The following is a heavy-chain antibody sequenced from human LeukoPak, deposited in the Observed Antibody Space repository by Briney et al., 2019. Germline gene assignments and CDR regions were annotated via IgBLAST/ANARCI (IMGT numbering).Heavy chain of an antibody. V-gene: IGHV3-23*01. J-gene: IGHJ4*02. D-gene: IGHD6-19*01. CDR1: GFTFSSYA. CDR3: AKAGIAVPATPEY. Sequence: PGGSLRLSCAASGFTFSSYAMNWVRQAPGKGLEWVSVISSSGGTTYYSDSVKGRFIISRDKSKNTLYLQMNSLRAEDTAVYYCAKAGIAVPATPEYCGQGTQVTVSS. CDR2: ISSSGGTT.